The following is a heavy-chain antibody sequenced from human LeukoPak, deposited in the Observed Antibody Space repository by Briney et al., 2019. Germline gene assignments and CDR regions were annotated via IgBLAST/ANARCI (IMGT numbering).Heavy chain of an antibody. CDR2: INTNTGNP. D-gene: IGHD2-2*01. Sequence: ASVKVSCKASGYTFTSYAMNWVRQAPGQGLEWMGWINTNTGNPTYAQGFTGRFVFSLDTSVSTAYLQISSLKAEDTAVYYCATPGGYCSSTSCYGLDYWGQGTLVTVSS. J-gene: IGHJ4*02. V-gene: IGHV7-4-1*02. CDR1: GYTFTSYA. CDR3: ATPGGYCSSTSCYGLDY.